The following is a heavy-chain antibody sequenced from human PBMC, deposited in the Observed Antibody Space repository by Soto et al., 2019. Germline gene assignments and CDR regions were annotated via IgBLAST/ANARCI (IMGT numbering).Heavy chain of an antibody. Sequence: ASVKVSCKASGYTFTSYGISWVRQAPGQGLEWMGWISAYNGNTNYAQKLQGRVTMTTDTSTSTAYMELRSLRSDDTAVYYCARVSPVAIFGVVTHHYYYYGMDVWGQGTTVTVSS. V-gene: IGHV1-18*04. D-gene: IGHD3-3*01. CDR2: ISAYNGNT. CDR1: GYTFTSYG. J-gene: IGHJ6*02. CDR3: ARVSPVAIFGVVTHHYYYYGMDV.